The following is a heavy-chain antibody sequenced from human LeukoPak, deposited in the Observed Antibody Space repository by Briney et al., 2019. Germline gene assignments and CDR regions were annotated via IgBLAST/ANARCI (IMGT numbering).Heavy chain of an antibody. CDR3: ARDRPNYYESNGHYYRRDGDY. V-gene: IGHV3-23*01. CDR2: MCGSAGCT. Sequence: GGSLRLSGAASGFTFDIYAMSWVRQAPGKGPEWVASMCGSAGCTYYADSVKGRFTISRDNSKNRLYLQMNSLRAEDTAIYYCARDRPNYYESNGHYYRRDGDYWGQGTLVTVSS. D-gene: IGHD3-22*01. J-gene: IGHJ4*02. CDR1: GFTFDIYA.